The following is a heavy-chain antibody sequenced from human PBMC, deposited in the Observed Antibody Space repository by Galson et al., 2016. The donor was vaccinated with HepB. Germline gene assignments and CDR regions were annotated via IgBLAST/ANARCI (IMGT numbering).Heavy chain of an antibody. J-gene: IGHJ4*02. CDR2: ISYDGRKI. D-gene: IGHD6-19*01. V-gene: IGHV3-30-3*02. CDR3: TKTGSGWYFDY. Sequence: SLRLSCAASGFTFTSRAMHWVRQAPGKGLEWVAVISYDGRKIFYADSERGRFSISRDNSKNTLFLQMNSLRAEDTAVYYCTKTGSGWYFDYWGQGTLVTVSS. CDR1: GFTFTSRA.